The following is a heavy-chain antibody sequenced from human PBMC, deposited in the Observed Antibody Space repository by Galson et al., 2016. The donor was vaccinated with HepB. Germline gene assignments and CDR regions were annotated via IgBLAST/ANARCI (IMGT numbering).Heavy chain of an antibody. J-gene: IGHJ4*02. D-gene: IGHD5-24*01. CDR2: INHSGSS. CDR1: GGSFSGFY. Sequence: ETLSLTCAVYGGSFSGFYWSWIRQSPGKGLEWIGEINHSGSSIYSPSLKSRVTMSVDTSKNQFSLKMRSVTAADTAVYYCARGRRWQQSDKGSYLFYWGQGTLVTVSS. V-gene: IGHV4-34*01. CDR3: ARGRRWQQSDKGSYLFY.